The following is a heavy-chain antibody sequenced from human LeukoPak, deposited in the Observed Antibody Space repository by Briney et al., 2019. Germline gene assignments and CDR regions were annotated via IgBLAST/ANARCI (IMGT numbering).Heavy chain of an antibody. Sequence: PSETLSLTCAVSGGSFSGYYWSWIRQPPGRGLEWIGEINHSGSTTYNPSLKSRVTISVDKSKNQFSLKLSSVTAADAAVYYCARSMVRGVKVFDYWGQGTLVTVSS. D-gene: IGHD3-10*01. V-gene: IGHV4-34*01. J-gene: IGHJ4*02. CDR3: ARSMVRGVKVFDY. CDR1: GGSFSGYY. CDR2: INHSGST.